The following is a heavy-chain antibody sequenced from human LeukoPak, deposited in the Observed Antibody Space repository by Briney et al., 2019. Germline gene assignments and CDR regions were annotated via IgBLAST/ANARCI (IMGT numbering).Heavy chain of an antibody. CDR2: INHSGST. Sequence: PSETLSLTCAVYGGSFSGYYWSCIRQPPGKGLEWIGEINHSGSTNYNPSLKSRVTISVDTSKNQFSLKLSSVTAADTAVYYCARCRRPLYWGQGTLVTVSS. V-gene: IGHV4-34*01. D-gene: IGHD1-1*01. CDR1: GGSFSGYY. J-gene: IGHJ4*02. CDR3: ARCRRPLY.